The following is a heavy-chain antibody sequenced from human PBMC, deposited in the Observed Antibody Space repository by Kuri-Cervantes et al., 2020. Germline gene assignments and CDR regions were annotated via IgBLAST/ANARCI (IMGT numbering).Heavy chain of an antibody. J-gene: IGHJ5*02. CDR3: ASGYYYDSSGYITALDP. D-gene: IGHD3-22*01. Sequence: ASVKVSCKASGDTFTSYGISWVRQAPGQGLEWMGWINTNTGNPKYAQGFTGRFVFSLDTSVSTAYLQISSLKAEDTAVYYCASGYYYDSSGYITALDPWGQGTLVTVSS. CDR1: GDTFTSYG. V-gene: IGHV7-4-1*02. CDR2: INTNTGNP.